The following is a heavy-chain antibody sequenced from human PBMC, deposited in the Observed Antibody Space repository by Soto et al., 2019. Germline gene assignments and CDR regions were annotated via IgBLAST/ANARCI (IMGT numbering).Heavy chain of an antibody. J-gene: IGHJ4*02. V-gene: IGHV3-30-3*01. D-gene: IGHD6-13*01. CDR3: ARDGGAAGWFDY. CDR1: GFTFSIYA. Sequence: GGSLRLSCAASGFTFSIYAIHWVRQAPGKGLEWVAVMSYDGSNKYYADSVKGRFTISRDNSKNTLYLQMNSLRAEDTAVYYCARDGGAAGWFDYWGQGTLVTVSS. CDR2: MSYDGSNK.